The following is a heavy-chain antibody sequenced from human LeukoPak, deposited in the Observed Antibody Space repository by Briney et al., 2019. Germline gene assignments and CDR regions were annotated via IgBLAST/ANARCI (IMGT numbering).Heavy chain of an antibody. CDR3: AKDPRDGYTYYYYYYMDA. J-gene: IGHJ6*03. Sequence: PGGSLRLSCVASGFTFSSYAMTWVRQAPGKGLECLSAISSSGASTYYADSVKGRLTISRDNSKNTLFLQMDNLRVEDTAVYYCAKDPRDGYTYYYYYYMDAWGTGTTVTVSS. CDR1: GFTFSSYA. V-gene: IGHV3-23*01. D-gene: IGHD5-24*01. CDR2: ISSSGAST.